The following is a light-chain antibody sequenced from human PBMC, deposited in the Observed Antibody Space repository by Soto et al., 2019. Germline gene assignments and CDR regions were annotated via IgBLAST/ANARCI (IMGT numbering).Light chain of an antibody. J-gene: IGKJ5*01. V-gene: IGKV3-11*01. CDR2: DAS. Sequence: VVLTQSPATLSFSPGERATLSCRTRLSVSVYLDWYQQKPGQAPRLLISDASNRATGIPARFSGSGSGTDFTLTISSLEPEDVAVYYCHQRQYWPPITFGQGTRLEIK. CDR3: HQRQYWPPIT. CDR1: LSVSVY.